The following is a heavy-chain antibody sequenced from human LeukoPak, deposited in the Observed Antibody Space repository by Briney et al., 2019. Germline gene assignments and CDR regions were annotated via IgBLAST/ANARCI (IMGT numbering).Heavy chain of an antibody. V-gene: IGHV3-23*01. CDR1: GFTFSTYA. J-gene: IGHJ6*02. D-gene: IGHD2-2*01. CDR2: VSGSGGST. Sequence: GGSLRLSCAASGFTFSTYAMGWVRQAPGKGLEWGSAVSGSGGSTYYVDSVKGRFTISRDNSKNTLYLQMNSLRAEDTAVYYCAKDGGQVVPAAANYYYYGMDVWGQGTTVTVSS. CDR3: AKDGGQVVPAAANYYYYGMDV.